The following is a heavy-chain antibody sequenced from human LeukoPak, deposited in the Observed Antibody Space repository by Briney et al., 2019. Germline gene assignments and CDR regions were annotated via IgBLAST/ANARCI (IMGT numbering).Heavy chain of an antibody. CDR2: IYHSGNT. V-gene: IGHV4-4*02. Sequence: SGTLSLTCAVSGGSISSDKWWSWVRQPPGKGLEWIAEIYHSGNTNYNPSLKSRVTISVDKSKNQFSLKLSSVTAADTAVYYCARSGRIETTTFSFFYGMDVWGQGTTVTVSS. CDR3: ARSGRIETTTFSFFYGMDV. CDR1: GGSISSDKW. J-gene: IGHJ6*02. D-gene: IGHD2/OR15-2a*01.